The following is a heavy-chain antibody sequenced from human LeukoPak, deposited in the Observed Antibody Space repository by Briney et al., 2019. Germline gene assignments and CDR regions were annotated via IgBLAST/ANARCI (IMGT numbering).Heavy chain of an antibody. J-gene: IGHJ6*03. CDR3: ARVSLQNIVVVPAAQPYYYYYYYMDV. Sequence: GGSLRLSCAASGFTFSSYWMSWVRQAPGKGLEWVANIKQEGSEKYYVDSVKGRFTVSRDNAKNSLYLQMNSLRAEDTAVYYCARVSLQNIVVVPAAQPYYYYYYYMDVWGKGTTVTVSS. D-gene: IGHD2-2*01. V-gene: IGHV3-7*01. CDR1: GFTFSSYW. CDR2: IKQEGSEK.